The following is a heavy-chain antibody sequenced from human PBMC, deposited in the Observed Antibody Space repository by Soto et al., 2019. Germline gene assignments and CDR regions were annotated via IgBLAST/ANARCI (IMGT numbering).Heavy chain of an antibody. Sequence: PSETLSLTCTVSGGSISSSSYYWGWIRQPPGKGLEWIGSIYYSGSTYYNPSLKSRVTISVDTSKNQFSLKLSSVTAADTAVYYCARQLIVVVVATNNWFDPWGQGTLVTVSS. CDR3: ARQLIVVVVATNNWFDP. J-gene: IGHJ5*02. V-gene: IGHV4-39*01. D-gene: IGHD2-15*01. CDR2: IYYSGST. CDR1: GGSISSSSYY.